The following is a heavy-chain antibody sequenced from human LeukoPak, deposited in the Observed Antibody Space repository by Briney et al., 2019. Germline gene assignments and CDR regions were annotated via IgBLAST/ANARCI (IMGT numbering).Heavy chain of an antibody. CDR1: GFTFSRYD. D-gene: IGHD1-26*01. CDR3: VRGPSYDY. CDR2: IGTAGDT. J-gene: IGHJ4*02. Sequence: PGGSLGLSCAASGFTFSRYDMHWVRQDTGKRLEWVSAIGTAGDTYYPGSVKGRFIISREDAKNSLYLQMNSLRAGDTAVYYCVRGPSYDYWGQGTLVTVSS. V-gene: IGHV3-13*01.